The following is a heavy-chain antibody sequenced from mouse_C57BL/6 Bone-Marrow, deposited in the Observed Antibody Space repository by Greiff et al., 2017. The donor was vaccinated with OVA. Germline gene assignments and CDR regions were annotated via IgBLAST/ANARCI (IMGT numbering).Heavy chain of an antibody. V-gene: IGHV1-76*01. J-gene: IGHJ3*01. CDR3: ARGWLPAWFAY. CDR1: GYTFTDYY. D-gene: IGHD2-3*01. CDR2: IYPGSGNT. Sequence: QVQLQQSGAELVRPGASVKLSCKASGYTFTDYYINWVKQRPGQGLEWIARIYPGSGNTYYNEKFKGKATLTAEKSSSTAYMQLSSLTSEDSAVYFGARGWLPAWFAYWGQGTLVTVSA.